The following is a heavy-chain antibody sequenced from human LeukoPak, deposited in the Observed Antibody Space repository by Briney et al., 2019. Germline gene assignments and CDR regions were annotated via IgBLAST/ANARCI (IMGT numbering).Heavy chain of an antibody. J-gene: IGHJ4*02. Sequence: GGSLRLSCAASGFTFSSYWMSWVRQAPGKGLEWVSSISSSSSYIYYADSVKGRFTISRDNAKNSLYLQMNSLRAEDTAVYYCARSFSSSALDYWGQGTLVTVSS. V-gene: IGHV3-21*01. D-gene: IGHD6-6*01. CDR1: GFTFSSYW. CDR3: ARSFSSSALDY. CDR2: ISSSSSYI.